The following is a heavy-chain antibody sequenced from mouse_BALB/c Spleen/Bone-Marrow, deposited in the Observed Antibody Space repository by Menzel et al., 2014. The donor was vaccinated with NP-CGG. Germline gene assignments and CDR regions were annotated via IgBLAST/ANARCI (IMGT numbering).Heavy chain of an antibody. CDR2: IGSGGSYT. D-gene: IGHD1-1*01. CDR1: GFTFSSYA. CDR3: ARPPYYGSSEWYFDV. J-gene: IGHJ1*01. Sequence: EVQGVESGGGLVKPGGSLKLSCAASGFTFSSYAMSWVRQTPEKRLEWVATIGSGGSYTYYPDSVKGRFTISRDNAKNTLYLQMSSLRSEDTAMYYCARPPYYGSSEWYFDVWGAGTTVTVSS. V-gene: IGHV5-9-3*01.